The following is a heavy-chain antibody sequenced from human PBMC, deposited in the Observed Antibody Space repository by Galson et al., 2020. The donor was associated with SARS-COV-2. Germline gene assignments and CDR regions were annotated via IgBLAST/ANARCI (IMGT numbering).Heavy chain of an antibody. CDR3: ARLLRGYDYVWGSYRYYYYMDV. D-gene: IGHD3-16*02. J-gene: IGHJ6*03. V-gene: IGHV3-7*03. Sequence: GGSLRLSCAASGFTFSSYWMSWVRQAPGKGLEWVANIKQDGSEKYYVDSVKGRFTISRDNAKNSLYLQMNSLRAEDTAVYYCARLLRGYDYVWGSYRYYYYMDVWGKGTTVTVSS. CDR2: IKQDGSEK. CDR1: GFTFSSYW.